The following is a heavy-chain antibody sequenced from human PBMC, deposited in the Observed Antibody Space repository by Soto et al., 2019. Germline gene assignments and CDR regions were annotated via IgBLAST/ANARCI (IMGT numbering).Heavy chain of an antibody. J-gene: IGHJ4*02. D-gene: IGHD6-19*01. CDR2: ISGSGGST. CDR1: GVTFSSYA. Sequence: PGGSLRLSSAASGVTFSSYAMSWVRQATRKGLEWVSAISGSGGSTYYADSVKGRFTISRDNSKNTLYLQMNSLRAEDTAVYYCAKEKQWLRREFDYWGQGTLVTVSS. V-gene: IGHV3-23*01. CDR3: AKEKQWLRREFDY.